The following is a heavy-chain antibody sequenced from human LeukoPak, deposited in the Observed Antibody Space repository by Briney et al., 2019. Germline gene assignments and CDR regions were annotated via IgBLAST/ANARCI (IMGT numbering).Heavy chain of an antibody. Sequence: ASVKVSCKASGGTFSSYAISWGRQAPGQGLEWMGGIIPIFGTANYAQKFQGRVTITADESTSTAYMELSRLSSEDTAVYYCERDGAAGTSLYNWFDPWGQGTMVTVSS. CDR2: IIPIFGTA. CDR1: GGTFSSYA. CDR3: ERDGAAGTSLYNWFDP. J-gene: IGHJ5*02. V-gene: IGHV1-69*13. D-gene: IGHD2-2*01.